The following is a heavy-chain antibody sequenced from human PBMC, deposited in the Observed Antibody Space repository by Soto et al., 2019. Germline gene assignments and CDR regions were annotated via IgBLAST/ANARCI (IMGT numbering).Heavy chain of an antibody. V-gene: IGHV1-18*01. CDR3: AIEFDSGWYICFDS. J-gene: IGHJ4*02. CDR1: GYTFTSYG. Sequence: ASVKFSCRACGYTFTSYGISWVRQAPGQGLEWMGWISAYNGNTNYAQKLQGRVTMTTDTSTSTAYMELRSLRSDDTAVYYCAIEFDSGWYICFDSWGQEALVTVSA. CDR2: ISAYNGNT. D-gene: IGHD6-19*01.